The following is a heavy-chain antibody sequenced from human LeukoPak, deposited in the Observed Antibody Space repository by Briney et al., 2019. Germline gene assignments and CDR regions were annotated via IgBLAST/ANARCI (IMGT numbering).Heavy chain of an antibody. D-gene: IGHD2-8*02. J-gene: IGHJ4*02. Sequence: GRSLRLSCAASGFTFSSYGMHWVRQAPGKGLEWVAVIWYDGSNKYYADSVKGRFTISRDNSKNTLYLQMNSLRAEDTAVYYCASTGGGVRGMFDYWGQGTLVTVSS. CDR2: IWYDGSNK. V-gene: IGHV3-33*01. CDR3: ASTGGGVRGMFDY. CDR1: GFTFSSYG.